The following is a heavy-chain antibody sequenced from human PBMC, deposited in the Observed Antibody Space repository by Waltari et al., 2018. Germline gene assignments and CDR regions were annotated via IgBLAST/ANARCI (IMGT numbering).Heavy chain of an antibody. Sequence: EVQLVESGGGLVQPGGSLRLSCAASGFTFSSYAMSWVRQAPGKGLEWVSAISGSGGSTYYADSVKGRFTISRDNSKNTLYLQMNSLRAEDTAVYYCAKGDIVVVVAASTHPFDYWGQGTLVTVSS. D-gene: IGHD2-15*01. V-gene: IGHV3-23*04. CDR1: GFTFSSYA. CDR3: AKGDIVVVVAASTHPFDY. CDR2: ISGSGGST. J-gene: IGHJ4*02.